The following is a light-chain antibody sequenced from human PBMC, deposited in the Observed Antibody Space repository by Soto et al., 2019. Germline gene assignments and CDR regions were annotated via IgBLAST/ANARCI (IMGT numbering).Light chain of an antibody. CDR3: QAYDYSLTAFV. CDR2: GNR. J-gene: IGLJ3*02. V-gene: IGLV1-40*01. CDR1: NSNLGAGYY. Sequence: QSVLTQPPSVSGAPGQRVTISCTGNNSNLGAGYYVHWYQQLPGAAPKLVIFGNRNRPSGVPERFSGSKSGTSASLAITGLQAEDEAAYYCQAYDYSLTAFVFGGGTQLTVL.